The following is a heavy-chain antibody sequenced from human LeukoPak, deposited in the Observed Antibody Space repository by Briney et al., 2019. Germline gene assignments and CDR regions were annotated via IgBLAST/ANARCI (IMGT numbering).Heavy chain of an antibody. CDR1: GYTFTTYA. D-gene: IGHD5-18*01. CDR2: INTNTGNP. CDR3: GRDPKLGIRGYTYGYIGF. Sequence: GASVKVSCKTSGYTFTTYAISWGRQAPGQGLEWMGLINTNTGNPTYAQGFFTGRYVFSLDTSVNTAYLQITGLKADDTAVYYCGRDPKLGIRGYTYGYIGFWGQGTLVTVAS. J-gene: IGHJ4*02. V-gene: IGHV7-4-1*02.